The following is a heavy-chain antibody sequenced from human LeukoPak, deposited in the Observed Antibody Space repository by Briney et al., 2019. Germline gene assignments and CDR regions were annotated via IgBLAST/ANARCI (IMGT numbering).Heavy chain of an antibody. V-gene: IGHV3-48*01. Sequence: GGSLRLSCAASGFTFSSYNMNWVRQAPGKGLEWVSYISSGSSIIYYADSVKGRFTISRDDAKNSLYLQMNSLRAEDTAVYYCASNSSPYRSSNYHYYGMDVWGQGTPVTVSS. CDR2: ISSGSSII. D-gene: IGHD6-13*01. CDR1: GFTFSSYN. J-gene: IGHJ6*02. CDR3: ASNSSPYRSSNYHYYGMDV.